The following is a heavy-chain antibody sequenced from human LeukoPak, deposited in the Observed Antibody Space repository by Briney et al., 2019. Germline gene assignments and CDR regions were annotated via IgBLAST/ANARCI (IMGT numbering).Heavy chain of an antibody. V-gene: IGHV3-48*03. CDR2: ISSSGSTI. CDR1: GFTFSSYE. CDR3: ARGPTNGQAFDY. Sequence: GGSLRLSCAASGFTFSSYEMNWVRQAPGKGLEWVSYISSSGSTIYYADSVKGRFTISRDNAKNSLYLQMNSLRAEDTAVYYCARGPTNGQAFDYWGQGTLVSVSS. D-gene: IGHD2-8*01. J-gene: IGHJ4*02.